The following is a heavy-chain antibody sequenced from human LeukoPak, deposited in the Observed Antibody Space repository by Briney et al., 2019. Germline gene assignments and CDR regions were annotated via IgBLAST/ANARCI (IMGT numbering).Heavy chain of an antibody. CDR3: ATGPMIVVVLVI. CDR2: IIPIFGSS. Sequence: SVKVSCKASGGTFNNYAINWVRQAPGQGLEWMGGIIPIFGSSNYAQKFQGRVTITADESTSTAYMELSSLRSEDTAVYYCATGPMIVVVLVIWGQGTMVTVSS. V-gene: IGHV1-69*13. J-gene: IGHJ3*02. D-gene: IGHD3-22*01. CDR1: GGTFNNYA.